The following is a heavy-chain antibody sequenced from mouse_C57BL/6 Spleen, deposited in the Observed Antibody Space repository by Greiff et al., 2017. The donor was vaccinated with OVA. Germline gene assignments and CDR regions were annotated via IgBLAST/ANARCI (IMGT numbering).Heavy chain of an antibody. CDR3: ARRGGFTTVVAPGLDY. CDR2: INPSNGGT. V-gene: IGHV1-53*01. D-gene: IGHD1-1*01. Sequence: QVQLQQPGTELVKPGASVKLSCKASGYTFTSYWMHWVKQRPGQGLEWIGNINPSNGGTNYNEKFKSKATLTVDKSSSTAYMQLSSLTSEDSAVYYCARRGGFTTVVAPGLDYWGQGTTLTVSS. CDR1: GYTFTSYW. J-gene: IGHJ2*01.